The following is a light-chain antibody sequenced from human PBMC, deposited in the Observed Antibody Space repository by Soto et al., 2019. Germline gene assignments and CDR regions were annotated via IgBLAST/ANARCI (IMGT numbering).Light chain of an antibody. CDR1: QTVNNNY. V-gene: IGKV3-20*01. CDR2: GAS. Sequence: EIVLTQPPGPLSVSPGDRVTLSCRASQTVNNNYLAWYQQKPGQAPRLLISGASTPATGTPARFSGSGSGTHFTLTVSRLEPEDFALYYCQQYGGSAPWTFGPGTKVDMK. J-gene: IGKJ1*01. CDR3: QQYGGSAPWT.